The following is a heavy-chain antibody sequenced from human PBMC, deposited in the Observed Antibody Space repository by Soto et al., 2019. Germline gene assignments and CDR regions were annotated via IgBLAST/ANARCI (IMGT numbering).Heavy chain of an antibody. CDR2: INPNSGGT. CDR3: ARAVEQLVLPFDY. D-gene: IGHD6-6*01. Sequence: ASVKVSCKASGYTFTGYYIHWVRQAPGQGLEWMGWINPNSGGTNYAQKFQGWVTMTRDTSISTAYMELSRLRSDDTAVYYCARAVEQLVLPFDYWGQGTLVTVSS. CDR1: GYTFTGYY. V-gene: IGHV1-2*04. J-gene: IGHJ4*02.